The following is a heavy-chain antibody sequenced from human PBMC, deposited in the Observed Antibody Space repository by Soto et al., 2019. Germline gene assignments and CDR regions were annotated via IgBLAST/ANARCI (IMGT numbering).Heavy chain of an antibody. Sequence: SVKVSCKASGGTFSSYAISWVRQAPGQGLEWMGGIIPIFGTANYAQKFQGRVTITADESTSTAYMELSSLRSEDTAVYYCASSQNSGYAYYYYYGMDVWGQGTTVTVSS. CDR1: GGTFSSYA. D-gene: IGHD5-12*01. J-gene: IGHJ6*02. CDR3: ASSQNSGYAYYYYYGMDV. CDR2: IIPIFGTA. V-gene: IGHV1-69*13.